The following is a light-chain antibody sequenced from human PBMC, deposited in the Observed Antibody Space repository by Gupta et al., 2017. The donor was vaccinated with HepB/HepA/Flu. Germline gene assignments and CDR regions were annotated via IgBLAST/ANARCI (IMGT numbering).Light chain of an antibody. CDR3: QQSDSTPWT. Sequence: DIQMTQSPSSLSASVGDRVTITCRASQSIRTYLNWFQQKPGKAPRVIIYAASTLQSEVPSRFSGSGSGTDFTLTITSLQPEDFTTYYCQQSDSTPWTFGRGTKVEIK. V-gene: IGKV1-39*01. CDR2: AAS. CDR1: QSIRTY. J-gene: IGKJ1*01.